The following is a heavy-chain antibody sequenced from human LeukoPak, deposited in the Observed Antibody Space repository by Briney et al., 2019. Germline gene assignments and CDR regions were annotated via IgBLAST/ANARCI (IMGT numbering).Heavy chain of an antibody. V-gene: IGHV3-33*01. CDR1: GFIFSNYG. Sequence: GRSLRLSCAASGFIFSNYGMLWVRQAPGKGLEWVAVIWYDGSKKYYADSLKGRFTISRDESKSTLYLQMNSLRAEDTAVYYCARDLCSTTSCLDYWGQGSLVTVSS. CDR3: ARDLCSTTSCLDY. CDR2: IWYDGSKK. J-gene: IGHJ4*02. D-gene: IGHD2-2*01.